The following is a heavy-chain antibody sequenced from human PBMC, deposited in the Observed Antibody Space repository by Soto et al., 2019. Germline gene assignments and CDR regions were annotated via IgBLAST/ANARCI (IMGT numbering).Heavy chain of an antibody. CDR2: ISAHNGNT. CDR1: GYTFTSYG. Sequence: QVHLVQSGAEVKKPGASVKVSCKASGYTFTSYGITWVRQAPGQGLEWMGWISAHNGNTDYAQKLQGRVIVTRDTSPSTAYMDLRSLRSDDPAVYYCARGRYGDYWGQGALVTVSS. V-gene: IGHV1-18*01. CDR3: ARGRYGDY. D-gene: IGHD1-1*01. J-gene: IGHJ4*02.